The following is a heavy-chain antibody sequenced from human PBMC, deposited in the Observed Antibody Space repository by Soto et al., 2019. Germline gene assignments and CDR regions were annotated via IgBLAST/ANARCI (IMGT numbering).Heavy chain of an antibody. V-gene: IGHV5-51*01. J-gene: IGHJ6*02. CDR3: AARVGSSPLYYYGVDV. Sequence: PGESLKISCKGSGYRFTNYWIGWVRQMPGKGLEWMGIIDPGDSDTRYSPSFQGQVTISVDKSISTAYLQWSSLKASDTAMYYCAARVGSSPLYYYGVDVWGQGTKVTVSS. D-gene: IGHD3-10*01. CDR2: IDPGDSDT. CDR1: GYRFTNYW.